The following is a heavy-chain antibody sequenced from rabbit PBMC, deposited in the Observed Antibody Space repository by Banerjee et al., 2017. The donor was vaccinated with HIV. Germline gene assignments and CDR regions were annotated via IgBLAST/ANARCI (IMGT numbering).Heavy chain of an antibody. Sequence: QSLEESGGDLVKPGTSLALTCTASGFSFSSSYWISWVRQAPGKGLEWIAYINTGGSGGTSYASWAKGRFTISKTSSTAVTLQMTSLTAADTATYFCARDYVGDSYSAFDLWGPGTLVTVS. CDR1: GFSFSSSYW. CDR3: ARDYVGDSYSAFDL. D-gene: IGHD8-1*01. CDR2: INTGGSGGT. V-gene: IGHV1S40*01. J-gene: IGHJ4*01.